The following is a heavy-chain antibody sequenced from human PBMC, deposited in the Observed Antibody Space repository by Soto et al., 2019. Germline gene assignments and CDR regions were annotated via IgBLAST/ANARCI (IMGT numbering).Heavy chain of an antibody. Sequence: GGSLRLSCTASGFTFSKAWMSWVRQAPGKGLEWVGRIKSKTDDGTTDYAAPVKGRFTISRDDSKNTLFLQMNSLKTGDTAVYYCAKIQLWSENFDYWGQGTLVTVSS. D-gene: IGHD5-18*01. CDR1: GFTFSKAW. V-gene: IGHV3-15*01. J-gene: IGHJ4*02. CDR2: IKSKTDDGTT. CDR3: AKIQLWSENFDY.